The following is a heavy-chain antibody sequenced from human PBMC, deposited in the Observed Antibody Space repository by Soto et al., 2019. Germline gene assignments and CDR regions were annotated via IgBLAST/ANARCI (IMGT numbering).Heavy chain of an antibody. V-gene: IGHV1-69*02. J-gene: IGHJ1*01. D-gene: IGHD3-22*01. Sequence: SVKVSCKASGGTFSSYTISWVRQAPGQGLEWMGRIIPILGIANYAQKFQGRVTITADKSTSTAYMELSSLRSEDTAVYYCADHLYYYDSSGYYQHWGQGTVVTVSS. CDR1: GGTFSSYT. CDR3: ADHLYYYDSSGYYQH. CDR2: IIPILGIA.